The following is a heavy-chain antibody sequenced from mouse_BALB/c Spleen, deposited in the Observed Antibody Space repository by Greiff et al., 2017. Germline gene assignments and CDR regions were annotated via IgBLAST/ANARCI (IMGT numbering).Heavy chain of an antibody. Sequence: EVQLQESGPGLVKPSQSLSLTCTVTGYSITSDYAWNWIRQFPGNKLEWMGYISYSGSTSYNPSLKSRISITRDTSKNQFFLQLNSVTTEDTATYYCAKDYGGRDYAMDYWGQGTSVTVSS. CDR2: ISYSGST. D-gene: IGHD1-1*02. J-gene: IGHJ4*01. CDR3: AKDYGGRDYAMDY. V-gene: IGHV3-2*02. CDR1: GYSITSDYA.